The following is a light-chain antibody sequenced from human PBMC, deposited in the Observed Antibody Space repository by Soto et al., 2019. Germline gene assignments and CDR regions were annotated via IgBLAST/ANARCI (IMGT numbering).Light chain of an antibody. Sequence: EIVLTQSPGTLSLSPGERATLSCRASQSVNSAYVAGYQQNPGQAPRVLIYGASTRATGIPHRFSGSGSGTDFSLTISRLEPEDSAMYYCQLYGSSPTWAFGQGTKVEIK. CDR1: QSVNSAY. V-gene: IGKV3-20*01. CDR2: GAS. J-gene: IGKJ1*01. CDR3: QLYGSSPTWA.